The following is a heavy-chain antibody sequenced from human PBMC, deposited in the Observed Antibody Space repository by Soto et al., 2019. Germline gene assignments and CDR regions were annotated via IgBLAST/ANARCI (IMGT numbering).Heavy chain of an antibody. CDR3: TTVSPQTHLLGY. CDR2: IKSKTDGGTT. D-gene: IGHD3-10*01. Sequence: NWVRQAPGKGLEWVGRIKSKTDGGTTDYAAPVKGRFTISRDDSKNTLYLQMNSLKTEDTAVYYCTTVSPQTHLLGYWGQGTLVTVSS. J-gene: IGHJ4*02. V-gene: IGHV3-15*01.